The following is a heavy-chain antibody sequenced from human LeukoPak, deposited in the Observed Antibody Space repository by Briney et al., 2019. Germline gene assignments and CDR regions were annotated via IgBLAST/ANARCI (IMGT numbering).Heavy chain of an antibody. CDR3: AIGRAVPDY. J-gene: IGHJ4*02. CDR2: INPSGGST. D-gene: IGHD1-14*01. Sequence: GASVKVSCKASGYIFTSYYMHWVRQAPGQGLEWMGIINPSGGSTSYAQKFQGRVTMTEDTSTDTAYMELSSLRSEDTAVYYCAIGRAVPDYWGQGTLVTVSS. V-gene: IGHV1-46*01. CDR1: GYIFTSYY.